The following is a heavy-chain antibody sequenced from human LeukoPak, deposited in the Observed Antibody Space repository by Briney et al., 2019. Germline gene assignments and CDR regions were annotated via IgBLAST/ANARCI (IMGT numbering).Heavy chain of an antibody. CDR2: ISGSGGST. Sequence: GGSLRLSCAASGFTFSSYAMSWVRQAPGKGLEWVSAISGSGGSTYYADSVKGRFTISRDDSKNTLYLQMNSLRAEDTAVYYCAKDQSGYCSSTSCYSGWAAGYYYYMDVWAKGPRSPSP. D-gene: IGHD2-2*01. V-gene: IGHV3-23*01. CDR1: GFTFSSYA. J-gene: IGHJ6*03. CDR3: AKDQSGYCSSTSCYSGWAAGYYYYMDV.